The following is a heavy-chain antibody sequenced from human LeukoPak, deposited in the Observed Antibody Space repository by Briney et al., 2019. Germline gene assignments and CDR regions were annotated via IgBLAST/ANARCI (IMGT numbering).Heavy chain of an antibody. V-gene: IGHV3-53*01. CDR1: GFTVSSNY. J-gene: IGHJ4*02. CDR2: IYSGGST. Sequence: GGSLRLSCAASGFTVSSNYMSWVRQAPGKGLEWVSVIYSGGSTYYADSVKGGFTISRDNSKNTLYLQMNSLRAEDTAVYYCAKGLVRLTPPPDYWGQGTLVTVSS. D-gene: IGHD3-3*01. CDR3: AKGLVRLTPPPDY.